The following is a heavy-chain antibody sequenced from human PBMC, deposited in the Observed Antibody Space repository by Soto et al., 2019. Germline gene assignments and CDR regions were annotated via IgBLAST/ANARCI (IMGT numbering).Heavy chain of an antibody. D-gene: IGHD1-26*01. CDR2: ISYDGGNE. CDR1: GFTFSSYG. V-gene: IGHV3-30*18. Sequence: GGSLRLSCAGSGFTFSSYGIHWVRQAPGKGLEWLALISYDGGNEKYTESVKDRFTISRDDSHNVAYLQMSSLRTEDTAMYYCAKDRYSGTYPTDFDYWGQGSLVTVSS. CDR3: AKDRYSGTYPTDFDY. J-gene: IGHJ4*02.